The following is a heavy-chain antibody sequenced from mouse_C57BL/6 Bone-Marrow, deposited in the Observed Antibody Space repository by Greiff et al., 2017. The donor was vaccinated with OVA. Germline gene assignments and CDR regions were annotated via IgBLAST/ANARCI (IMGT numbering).Heavy chain of an antibody. D-gene: IGHD1-1*01. CDR2: ISNGGGST. CDR3: ARPSSSWYFDV. J-gene: IGHJ1*03. V-gene: IGHV5-12*01. CDR1: GFTFSDYY. Sequence: EVKLMESGGGLVQPGGSLKLSCAASGFTFSDYYMYWVRQTPEKRLEWVAYISNGGGSTYYPDTVKGRFTISRDNAKNTLYLQMSNLKSEDTAMYYCARPSSSWYFDVWGTGTTVTVSS.